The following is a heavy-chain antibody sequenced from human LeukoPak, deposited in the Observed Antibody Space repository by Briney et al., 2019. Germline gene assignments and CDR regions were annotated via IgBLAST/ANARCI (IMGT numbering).Heavy chain of an antibody. J-gene: IGHJ4*02. D-gene: IGHD6-13*01. Sequence: SETLSLTCAVYGGSFSGYYWSWIRQPPGKGLEWIGEINHSGSTNYNPSLKSRVTISVDTSKNQFSLKLSSVTAADTAVYYCARLGAGTSNIDYWGQGTLATVYS. CDR2: INHSGST. V-gene: IGHV4-34*01. CDR3: ARLGAGTSNIDY. CDR1: GGSFSGYY.